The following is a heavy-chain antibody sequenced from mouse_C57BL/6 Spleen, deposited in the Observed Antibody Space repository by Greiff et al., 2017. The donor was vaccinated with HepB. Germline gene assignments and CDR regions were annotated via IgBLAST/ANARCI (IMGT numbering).Heavy chain of an antibody. Sequence: DVHLVESGGGLVKPGGSLKLSCAASGFTFSSYAMSWVRQTPEKRLEWVATISDGGSYTYYPDNVKGRFTISRDNAKNNLYLQMSHLKSEDTAMYYCARDNYDERAMDYWGQGTSVTVSS. CDR2: ISDGGSYT. J-gene: IGHJ4*01. V-gene: IGHV5-4*01. CDR3: ARDNYDERAMDY. CDR1: GFTFSSYA. D-gene: IGHD2-4*01.